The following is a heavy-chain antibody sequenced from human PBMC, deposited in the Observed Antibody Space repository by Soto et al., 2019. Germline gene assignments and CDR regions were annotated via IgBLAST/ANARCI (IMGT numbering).Heavy chain of an antibody. J-gene: IGHJ6*04. D-gene: IGHD3-3*01. CDR2: ISAYNGNT. CDR3: ARDASFYDFWSGYKLDV. CDR1: GYTFTSYG. Sequence: GASVKVSCKASGYTFTSYGISWVRQAPGQGLEWMGWISAYNGNTNYAQKLQGRVTMTTDTSTSTAYMELRSLRSDDTAVYYCARDASFYDFWSGYKLDVWGKGTTVTVSS. V-gene: IGHV1-18*01.